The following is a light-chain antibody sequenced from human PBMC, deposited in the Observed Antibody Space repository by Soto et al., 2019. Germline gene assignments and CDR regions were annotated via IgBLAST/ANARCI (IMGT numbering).Light chain of an antibody. CDR3: MQTSQFPFT. V-gene: IGKV2D-29*01. CDR1: QGLLHSDGKTY. Sequence: DIVMTQTPLSLSVTPGQPASISCKSSQGLLHSDGKTYLSWYLQKPGQPPQLLIYEVSNWYSGVPDRVSGSGSVTDFTLQISGVEAEDTEVYYCMQTSQFPFTFGPGTKVDI. J-gene: IGKJ3*01. CDR2: EVS.